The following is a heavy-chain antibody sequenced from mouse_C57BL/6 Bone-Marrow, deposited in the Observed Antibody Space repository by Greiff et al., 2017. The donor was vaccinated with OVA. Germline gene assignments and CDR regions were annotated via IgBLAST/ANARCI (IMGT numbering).Heavy chain of an antibody. D-gene: IGHD4-1*01. CDR2: IDPENGDT. V-gene: IGHV14-4*01. CDR3: TTPSTWEENY. Sequence: EVQLQQSGAELVRPGASVKLSCTASGFNIKDDYMHWVKQRPEQGLEWIGWIDPENGDTEYASKFQGKATITADTSSNTAYLQLSSLTSEDTAVYYCTTPSTWEENYWGQGTTLTVSS. J-gene: IGHJ2*01. CDR1: GFNIKDDY.